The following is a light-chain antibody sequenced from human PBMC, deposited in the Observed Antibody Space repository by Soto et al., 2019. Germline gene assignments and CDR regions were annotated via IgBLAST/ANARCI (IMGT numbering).Light chain of an antibody. Sequence: QSALAYPAPVFWAPGQPITISFTGTSTYVGANKYVSWYQQHTGKAPKAILYDVTNRPSGVSNRFSGSKSGNTASLTISGLQAEDEADYYCYSHIDATTGAFGGGSKVTDL. V-gene: IGLV2-14*03. J-gene: IGLJ2*01. CDR3: YSHIDATTGA. CDR1: STYVGANKY. CDR2: DVT.